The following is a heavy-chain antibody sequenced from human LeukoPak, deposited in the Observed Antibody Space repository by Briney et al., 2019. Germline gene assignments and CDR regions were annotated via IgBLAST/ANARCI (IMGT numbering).Heavy chain of an antibody. D-gene: IGHD3-9*01. V-gene: IGHV3-48*03. CDR2: ISSSGSTI. Sequence: PGGSLRLSCAASGFTFSSYEMNWVRQAPGKGLEWVPYISSSGSTIYYADSVKGRFTISRDNAKNSLYLQMNSLRAEDTAVYYCAREGRYFLLWGQGTLVTVSS. CDR1: GFTFSSYE. J-gene: IGHJ4*02. CDR3: AREGRYFLL.